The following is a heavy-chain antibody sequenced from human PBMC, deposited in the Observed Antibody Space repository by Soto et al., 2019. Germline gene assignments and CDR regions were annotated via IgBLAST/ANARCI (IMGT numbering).Heavy chain of an antibody. CDR3: ARDHSYNESGSYSPLNWVDP. CDR2: ISGSGGST. Sequence: TGGSLRLSCAASGFTFSSYAMSWVRQAPGKGLEWVSAISGSGGSTYYADSVKGRFTISRDNSKNTLYLQMSSLRAEDTGVYFCARDHSYNESGSYSPLNWVDPWGQGTLVTVSS. D-gene: IGHD3-10*01. CDR1: GFTFSSYA. V-gene: IGHV3-23*01. J-gene: IGHJ5*02.